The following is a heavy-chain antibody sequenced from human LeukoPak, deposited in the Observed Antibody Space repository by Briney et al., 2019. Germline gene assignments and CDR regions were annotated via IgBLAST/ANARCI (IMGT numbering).Heavy chain of an antibody. V-gene: IGHV3-33*01. D-gene: IGHD6-13*01. CDR2: IWYDGGNK. Sequence: GGSLRLSCAASGFTFSSYGMHWVRQAPGKRLEWVAVIWYDGGNKYYADSVKGRFTISRDNSKNTLYLQMNSLRAEDTAVYYCARDAVYSSSWQYYWGQGTLVTVSS. J-gene: IGHJ4*02. CDR1: GFTFSSYG. CDR3: ARDAVYSSSWQYY.